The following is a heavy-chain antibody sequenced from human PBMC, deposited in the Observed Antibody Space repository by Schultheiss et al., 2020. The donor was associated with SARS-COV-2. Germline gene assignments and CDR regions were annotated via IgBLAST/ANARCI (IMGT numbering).Heavy chain of an antibody. J-gene: IGHJ6*02. V-gene: IGHV1-2*04. D-gene: IGHD2-15*01. CDR1: GGTFSSYA. Sequence: ASVKVSCKASGGTFSSYAISWVRQAPGQGLEWMGGINPNSGGTNYAQKFQGWVTMTTDTSTSTAYMELSSLRSEDTAVYYCARVQTRYCSGGSCYGAGYYGMDVWGQGTTVTVSS. CDR2: INPNSGGT. CDR3: ARVQTRYCSGGSCYGAGYYGMDV.